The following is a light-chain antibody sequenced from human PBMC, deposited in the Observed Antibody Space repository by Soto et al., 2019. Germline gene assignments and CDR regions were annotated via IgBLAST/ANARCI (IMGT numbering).Light chain of an antibody. Sequence: EIVLTQSPATLSLSPGARATLSCRARQSVSSYLAWYQQKPGQAPRLLIYDASNRATGIPTRFSGSWSGTDVTLTISRLVPEDFAVYYWQHRSNLPLSFGGGTKVEIK. J-gene: IGKJ4*01. CDR3: QHRSNLPLS. CDR1: QSVSSY. CDR2: DAS. V-gene: IGKV3-11*01.